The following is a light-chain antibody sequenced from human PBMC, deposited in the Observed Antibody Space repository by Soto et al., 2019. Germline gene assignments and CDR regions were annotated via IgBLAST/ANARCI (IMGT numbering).Light chain of an antibody. Sequence: DIQMTQSPSSVSASVGDRVTITCRASQGIGSSLAWYQQRPGKDPRLLIYGASTLQRGIPSRFSGSASGTEFTLTISSLQPEDFATYYCQQAYTFPLTFGGGTQVEIK. CDR3: QQAYTFPLT. V-gene: IGKV1-12*01. CDR2: GAS. J-gene: IGKJ4*01. CDR1: QGIGSS.